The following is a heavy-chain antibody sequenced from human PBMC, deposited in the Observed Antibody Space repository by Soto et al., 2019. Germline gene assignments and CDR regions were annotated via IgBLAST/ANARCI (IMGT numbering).Heavy chain of an antibody. D-gene: IGHD5-12*01. J-gene: IGHJ5*02. CDR1: GYTFTSYD. Sequence: ASVKVSCKASGYTFTSYDINWARQATGQGLEWMGWMNPNSGNTGYAQKFQGRVTMTRNTSISTAYMELSSLRSEDTAVYYCARADGGYVLTPNWFHPWCPGPRVTVSS. CDR2: MNPNSGNT. CDR3: ARADGGYVLTPNWFHP. V-gene: IGHV1-8*01.